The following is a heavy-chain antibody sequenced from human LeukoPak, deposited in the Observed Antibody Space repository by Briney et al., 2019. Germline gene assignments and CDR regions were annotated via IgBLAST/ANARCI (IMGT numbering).Heavy chain of an antibody. CDR3: VRDRDPMYYYDSSGYYDY. CDR1: GYTFTSYG. V-gene: IGHV1-18*01. Sequence: ASVKVFCKASGYTFTSYGISWVRQAPGQGLEWMGWISAYNGNTNYAQKLQGRVTMTTDTSTSTAYMELRSLRSDDTAVYYCVRDRDPMYYYDSSGYYDYWGQGTLVTVSS. J-gene: IGHJ4*02. D-gene: IGHD3-22*01. CDR2: ISAYNGNT.